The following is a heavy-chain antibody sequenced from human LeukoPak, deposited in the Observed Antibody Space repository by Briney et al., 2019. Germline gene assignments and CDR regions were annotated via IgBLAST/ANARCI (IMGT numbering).Heavy chain of an antibody. J-gene: IGHJ4*02. CDR2: INPNSGGT. Sequence: GASVKVSCKASGYTFTGYYMHWVRQAPGQGLEWMGWINPNSGGTNYAQKFQGRVTMTRDTSISTAYMELSRLRSDDTAVYYCARDLGYDYVWGSYRPLDYWGQGTLVTVSS. CDR3: ARDLGYDYVWGSYRPLDY. V-gene: IGHV1-2*02. CDR1: GYTFTGYY. D-gene: IGHD3-16*02.